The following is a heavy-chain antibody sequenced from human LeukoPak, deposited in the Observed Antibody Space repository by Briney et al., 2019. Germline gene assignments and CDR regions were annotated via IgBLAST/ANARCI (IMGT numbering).Heavy chain of an antibody. D-gene: IGHD3-22*01. J-gene: IGHJ4*02. CDR1: GFTFSDYY. CDR2: ISSTGNTI. V-gene: IGHV3-11*01. CDR3: ARVQVYYDNTFDY. Sequence: GVLRLSCAASGFTFSDYYMSWIRQAPGKGLEWISYISSTGNTIHHADSVKGRFTISRDNAKNSLYLQMNSLRAEDTAVYYCARVQVYYDNTFDYWGQGTLVTVSS.